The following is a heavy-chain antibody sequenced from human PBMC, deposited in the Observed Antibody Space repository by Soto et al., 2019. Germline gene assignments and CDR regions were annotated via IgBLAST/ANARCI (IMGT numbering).Heavy chain of an antibody. CDR3: ARGGVSTRTFDY. CDR1: EYNFAGYW. D-gene: IGHD3-3*01. V-gene: IGHV5-51*01. Sequence: PGESLKISCNGSEYNFAGYWIAWVRQMPGKGLGLMGIIYPSDSDNRYRPSFQGQVTISADKSISSAYLQWSSLRASDTAMYYCARGGVSTRTFDYWGQGTPVTVSS. CDR2: IYPSDSDN. J-gene: IGHJ4*02.